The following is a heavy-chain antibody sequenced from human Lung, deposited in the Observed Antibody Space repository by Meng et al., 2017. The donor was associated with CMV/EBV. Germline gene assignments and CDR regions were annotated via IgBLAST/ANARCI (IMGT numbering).Heavy chain of an antibody. J-gene: IGHJ6*04. Sequence: GESLIISCAASGFTFSSFWMAWVRQAPGKGLEWVGNIKQDESEIQYVGSVKGRFTITRDNAKNSLFLQMNSLRAEDTAVYYCARSMLEVNRYYYGMDVWGEGTPVTVSS. CDR3: ARSMLEVNRYYYGMDV. CDR2: IKQDESEI. V-gene: IGHV3-7*01. CDR1: GFTFSSFW. D-gene: IGHD1-1*01.